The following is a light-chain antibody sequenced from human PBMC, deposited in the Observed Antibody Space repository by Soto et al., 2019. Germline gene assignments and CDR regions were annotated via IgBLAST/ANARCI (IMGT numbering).Light chain of an antibody. CDR2: HAS. CDR3: QQYNSYSRT. Sequence: DIQMTQSPSTLSASVGDRVTITCRASQSISNWLAWYHQKPGTAPKLLIYHASTLESGVPSRFSGSGSGTEFTLTISSLQPDDFATYYCQQYNSYSRTFGQGTKVDIK. CDR1: QSISNW. V-gene: IGKV1-5*01. J-gene: IGKJ1*01.